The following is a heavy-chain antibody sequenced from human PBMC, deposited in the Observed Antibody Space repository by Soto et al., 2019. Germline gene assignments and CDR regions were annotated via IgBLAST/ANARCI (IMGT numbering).Heavy chain of an antibody. V-gene: IGHV3-30*18. CDR2: ISSDGSNK. Sequence: QVQLVESGGGVVQPGRSLRLSCAASGFTFSTYGMHWVRQAPGKGLECVAVISSDGSNKYYADSVKGRFTISSDNSKNTVCLQINRQRAEDTDLYYCAKKGLYSSGWYDAFDIWGQGKMVTVSS. D-gene: IGHD6-19*01. J-gene: IGHJ3*02. CDR3: AKKGLYSSGWYDAFDI. CDR1: GFTFSTYG.